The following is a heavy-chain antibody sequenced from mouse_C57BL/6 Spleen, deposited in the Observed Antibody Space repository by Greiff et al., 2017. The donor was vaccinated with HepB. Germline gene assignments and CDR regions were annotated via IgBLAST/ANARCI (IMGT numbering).Heavy chain of an antibody. CDR3: ARGVTTVDWYFDV. Sequence: VQLQQPGAELVKPGASVKLSCKASGYTFTSYWMQWVKQRPGQGLEWIGEIDPSDSYTNYNQKFKGKATLTGDTSSSTAYMQLSSLTSEDSAVYYCARGVTTVDWYFDVWGTGTTVTVSS. J-gene: IGHJ1*03. D-gene: IGHD1-1*01. V-gene: IGHV1-50*01. CDR2: IDPSDSYT. CDR1: GYTFTSYW.